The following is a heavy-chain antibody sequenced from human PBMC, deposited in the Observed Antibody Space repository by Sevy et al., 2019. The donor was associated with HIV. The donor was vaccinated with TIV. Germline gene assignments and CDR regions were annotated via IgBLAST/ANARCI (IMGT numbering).Heavy chain of an antibody. CDR1: GFTFSSYA. D-gene: IGHD3-10*01. Sequence: GGSLRLSCAASGFTFSSYAMHWVRQAPGKGLEWVAVISYDGSNKYYADSVKGRFTISRDNSKNTLYLQMDGLRAEDPAFYYWAENVGPDYYSFVMDVGGQGPRV. CDR3: AENVGPDYYSFVMDV. V-gene: IGHV3-30-3*01. J-gene: IGHJ6*02. CDR2: ISYDGSNK.